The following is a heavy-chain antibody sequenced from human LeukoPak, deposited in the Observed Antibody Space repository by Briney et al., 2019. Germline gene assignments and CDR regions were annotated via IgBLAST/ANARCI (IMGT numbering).Heavy chain of an antibody. CDR2: ISGSGGST. D-gene: IGHD1-1*01. CDR3: AKRGNPTVGHHYLDV. V-gene: IGHV3-23*01. CDR1: GFTFSSYA. J-gene: IGHJ6*03. Sequence: GGSLRLSCAASGFTFSSYAMTWVRQAPGKGLEWVSSISGSGGSTYYADSVKGRFTISRDNSKNTLSLQMNSLSAEDTAVYYCAKRGNPTVGHHYLDVWGKGTTVSVSS.